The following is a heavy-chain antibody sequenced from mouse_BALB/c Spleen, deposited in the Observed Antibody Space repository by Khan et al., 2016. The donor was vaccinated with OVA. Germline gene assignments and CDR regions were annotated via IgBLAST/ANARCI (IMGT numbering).Heavy chain of an antibody. CDR3: ASELGRYDALDY. D-gene: IGHD4-1*01. CDR1: GYSITSDYA. J-gene: IGHJ4*01. V-gene: IGHV3-2*02. CDR2: ISYSGST. Sequence: VQLKESGPGLVKPSQSLSLTCTVTGYSITSDYAWNWIRQFPGNKLEWMGYISYSGSTTYNPSLKSRISITRDTSKYQFFLHLTSVTSEDTATYYCASELGRYDALDYWGQGTSVTVSS.